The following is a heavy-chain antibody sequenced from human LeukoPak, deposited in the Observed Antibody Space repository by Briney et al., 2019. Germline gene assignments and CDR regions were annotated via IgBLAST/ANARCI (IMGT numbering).Heavy chain of an antibody. CDR1: GGSLSSHY. D-gene: IGHD3-3*01. CDR3: ARASRSGYDFWSGYDNYYYYYMDV. J-gene: IGHJ6*03. V-gene: IGHV4-59*11. CDR2: IYYSGST. Sequence: SETLSLTCTVSGGSLSSHYWSWIRQPPGKGLERIGYIYYSGSTNYNPSLKSRVTISVDTSKNQFSLKLSSVAAADTAVYYCARASRSGYDFWSGYDNYYYYYMDVWGKGTTVTVSS.